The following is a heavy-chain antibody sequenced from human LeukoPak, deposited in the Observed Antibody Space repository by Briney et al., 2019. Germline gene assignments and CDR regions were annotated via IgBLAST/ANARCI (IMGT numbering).Heavy chain of an antibody. J-gene: IGHJ4*02. CDR1: GFSFSDYT. D-gene: IGHD4-23*01. CDR2: ISNDGNNK. Sequence: PGGSLRLSCAASGFSFSDYTMHWVRQAPGKGLEWVAFISNDGNNKYSADAVKGRFTISRDNSKNTLFLEMSNLRPEDTAVYYCARPGHGTYGPVGYWGQGTLVTVSS. V-gene: IGHV3-30*04. CDR3: ARPGHGTYGPVGY.